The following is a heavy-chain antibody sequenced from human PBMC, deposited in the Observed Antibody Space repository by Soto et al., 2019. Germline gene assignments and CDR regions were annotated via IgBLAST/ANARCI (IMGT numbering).Heavy chain of an antibody. D-gene: IGHD3-16*02. J-gene: IGHJ3*02. V-gene: IGHV3-11*01. CDR2: ISSSGSTI. CDR3: ARDRDYIWGSYRSGDAFDI. CDR1: GFTFSDYY. Sequence: GGSLRLSCAASGFTFSDYYMSWIRQAPGKGLEWVSYISSSGSTIYYADSVKGRFTISRDNAKNSLYLQMNSLRAEDTAVYYCARDRDYIWGSYRSGDAFDIWGQGTMVTVSS.